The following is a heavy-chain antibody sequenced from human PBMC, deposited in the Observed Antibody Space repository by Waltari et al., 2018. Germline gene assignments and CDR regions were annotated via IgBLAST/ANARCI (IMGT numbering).Heavy chain of an antibody. CDR2: IFSDSRT. Sequence: EVQLVESGGGFIQSGWSLRLSCAASGLTVSSNYMSWVRQSPGNGLEWVSVIFSDSRTYYADSVKGRFTISRDNSKNTLYLQINSLRAEDTAVYYCARDSRGGLFFDYWGQGTLVTVSS. J-gene: IGHJ4*02. V-gene: IGHV3-53*01. CDR3: ARDSRGGLFFDY. CDR1: GLTVSSNY.